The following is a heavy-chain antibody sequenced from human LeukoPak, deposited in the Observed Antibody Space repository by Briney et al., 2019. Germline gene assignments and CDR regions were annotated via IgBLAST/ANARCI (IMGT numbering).Heavy chain of an antibody. D-gene: IGHD1-14*01. CDR3: ANSGEPGY. V-gene: IGHV3-30*18. Sequence: GGSLRLSCAASRFTFSSYGMHWVRQAPGKGLEWVAVISYDGSNKYYADSVKGRFTISRDNSKNTLYLQMNSLRAEDTAVYYCANSGEPGYWGQGTLVTVSS. CDR1: RFTFSSYG. J-gene: IGHJ4*02. CDR2: ISYDGSNK.